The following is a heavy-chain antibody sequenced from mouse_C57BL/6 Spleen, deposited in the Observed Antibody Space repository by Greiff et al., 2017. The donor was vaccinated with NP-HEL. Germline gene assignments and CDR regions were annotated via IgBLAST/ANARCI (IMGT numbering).Heavy chain of an antibody. CDR2: ISNGGGST. V-gene: IGHV5-12*01. Sequence: EVKLVESGGGLVQPGGSLKLSCAASGFTFSDYYMYWVRQTPEKRLEWVAYISNGGGSTYYPDTVKGRFTISRDNAKNTLYLQMSRLKSEDTAMYDCARRRYSNYVYFDYWGQGTTLTVSS. CDR1: GFTFSDYY. J-gene: IGHJ2*01. D-gene: IGHD2-5*01. CDR3: ARRRYSNYVYFDY.